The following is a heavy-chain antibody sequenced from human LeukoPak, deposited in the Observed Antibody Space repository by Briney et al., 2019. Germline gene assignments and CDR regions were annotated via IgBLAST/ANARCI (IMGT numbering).Heavy chain of an antibody. CDR1: GFTFSSYS. Sequence: PGGSLRLSCVVSGFTFSSYSMNWVRQAPGKGLEWVSYISSRSSTIYYADSVKGRFTISRDNAKNSLYLQMNSLRAEDTAVYYCATDIVVVPVATLYWGQGTLVTVSS. CDR3: ATDIVVVPVATLY. J-gene: IGHJ4*02. CDR2: ISSRSSTI. V-gene: IGHV3-48*01. D-gene: IGHD2-2*01.